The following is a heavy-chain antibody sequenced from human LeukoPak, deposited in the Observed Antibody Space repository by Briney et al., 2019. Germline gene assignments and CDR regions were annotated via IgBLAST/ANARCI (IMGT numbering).Heavy chain of an antibody. CDR1: GGTFSGYV. J-gene: IGHJ2*01. V-gene: IGHV1-69*13. CDR2: IIPIFGTA. CDR3: ARDTYSSSWFGYFDL. Sequence: ASVKVSCKASGGTFSGYVISWVRQAPQQGLEWMGGIIPIFGTANYAQKLQGSVTITADESTSTAYMELSSLRSEDTAVYYCARDTYSSSWFGYFDLWGRSTLVTVSS. D-gene: IGHD6-13*01.